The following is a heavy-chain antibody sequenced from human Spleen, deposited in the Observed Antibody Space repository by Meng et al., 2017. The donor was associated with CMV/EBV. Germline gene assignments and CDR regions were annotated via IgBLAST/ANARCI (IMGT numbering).Heavy chain of an antibody. D-gene: IGHD2-15*01. J-gene: IGHJ5*02. Sequence: YSLPGDWIAWVRQMPATGLEWMGIIYPGDSDTTCSPSFQGQVTISADKSVNTAYLQWSSLKASDTAVYYCARVHCSGSNCYSNWFDPWGQGTLVTVSS. CDR2: IYPGDSDT. CDR3: ARVHCSGSNCYSNWFDP. V-gene: IGHV5-51*01. CDR1: YSLPGDW.